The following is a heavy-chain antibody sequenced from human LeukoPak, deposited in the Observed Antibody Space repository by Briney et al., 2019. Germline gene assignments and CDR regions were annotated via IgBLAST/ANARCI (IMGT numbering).Heavy chain of an antibody. CDR1: GGSISSSIYY. V-gene: IGHV4-39*01. CDR3: ARLVDCSSTSCYDH. Sequence: PSETLSLTCTVSGGSISSSIYYWGWIRQPPGKGLEWIGSIYYSGSTYYNPSLKSRVIISVDTSKNQFSLKLKSVTATDMAVYYCARLVDCSSTSCYDHWGQGTLVTVSS. J-gene: IGHJ4*02. D-gene: IGHD2-2*01. CDR2: IYYSGST.